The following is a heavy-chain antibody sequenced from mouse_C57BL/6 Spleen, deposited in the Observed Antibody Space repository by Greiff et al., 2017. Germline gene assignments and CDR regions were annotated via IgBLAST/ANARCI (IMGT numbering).Heavy chain of an antibody. Sequence: ESGPGLVKPSQSLSLTCSVTGYSITSGYYWNWIRQFPGNKLEWMGYISYDGSNNYNPSLKNRISITRDTSKNQFFLKVNSVTTEDTATYYGAREGDYGSSSWYFDVWGTGTTVTVSS. CDR1: GYSITSGYY. CDR2: ISYDGSN. D-gene: IGHD1-1*01. J-gene: IGHJ1*03. CDR3: AREGDYGSSSWYFDV. V-gene: IGHV3-6*01.